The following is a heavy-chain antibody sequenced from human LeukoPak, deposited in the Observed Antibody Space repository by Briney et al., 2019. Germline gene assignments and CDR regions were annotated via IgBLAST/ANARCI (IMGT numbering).Heavy chain of an antibody. CDR1: GFTFDDYA. D-gene: IGHD6-19*01. CDR2: ISWNSGSI. CDR3: AKDAGYSSGWPDRYFDY. V-gene: IGHV3-9*01. J-gene: IGHJ4*02. Sequence: GGSLRLSCAASGFTFDDYAMHWVRQAPGKGLEWVSGISWNSGSIGYADSVKGRFTISRDNAKNSLYLQMNSLRAEDTALYYCAKDAGYSSGWPDRYFDYWGQGTLVTASS.